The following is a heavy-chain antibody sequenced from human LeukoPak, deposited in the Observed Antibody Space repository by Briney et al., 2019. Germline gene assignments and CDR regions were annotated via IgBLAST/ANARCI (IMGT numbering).Heavy chain of an antibody. CDR3: ATDGGCSSTSCNDYGMDV. J-gene: IGHJ6*04. CDR2: FDPEDGET. CDR1: GYTLTELS. V-gene: IGHV1-24*01. D-gene: IGHD2-2*01. Sequence: ASVKVSCKVSGYTLTELSMHWVQQAPGKGLEWMGGFDPEDGETIYAQKFQGRVTMTEDTSTDTAYMELSSLRSEDTAVYYCATDGGCSSTSCNDYGMDVWGKGTTVTVSS.